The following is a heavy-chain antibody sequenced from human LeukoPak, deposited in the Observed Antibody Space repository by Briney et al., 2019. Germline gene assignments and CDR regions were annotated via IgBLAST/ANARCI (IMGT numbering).Heavy chain of an antibody. J-gene: IGHJ4*02. CDR3: AKDYYDSSGQRHFDY. Sequence: GGSLRLSCAANGFTFSSYCMPWVRQAPGKGLEGVAPIRYDGSNKYYADSVKGRFSISRDNSKNTLYLQMDSLRAEDTAVYYCAKDYYDSSGQRHFDYWGQGTLVTVSS. CDR1: GFTFSSYC. D-gene: IGHD3-22*01. CDR2: IRYDGSNK. V-gene: IGHV3-30*02.